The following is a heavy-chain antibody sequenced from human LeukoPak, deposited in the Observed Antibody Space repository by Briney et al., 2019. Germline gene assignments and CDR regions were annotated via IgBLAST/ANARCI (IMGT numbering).Heavy chain of an antibody. CDR3: AKLIGYYDSSGYTPFDY. CDR2: ISYDGSNK. V-gene: IGHV3-30*18. J-gene: IGHJ4*02. CDR1: GFTFRSYG. D-gene: IGHD3-22*01. Sequence: GGSLRLSCAASGFTFRSYGMHWVRQAPGKGLEWVAVISYDGSNKYYADSVKGRFTISRDNSKNTLYLQMNSLRAEDTAVYYCAKLIGYYDSSGYTPFDYWGQGTLVTVSS.